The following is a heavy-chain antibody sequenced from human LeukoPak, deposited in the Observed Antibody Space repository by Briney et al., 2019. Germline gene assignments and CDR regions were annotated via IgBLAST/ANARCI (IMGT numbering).Heavy chain of an antibody. CDR2: ISSSGSTI. D-gene: IGHD1-26*01. Sequence: PGGSLRLSCAASGFTFSDYYMSWIRQAPGKGLEWVSYISSSGSTIYYADSVKGRFTISRDNAKNSLYLQMNSLRAEDTALYYCAKTKGILVGATSNYVDYWGQGTLVTVSS. CDR1: GFTFSDYY. V-gene: IGHV3-11*01. J-gene: IGHJ4*02. CDR3: AKTKGILVGATSNYVDY.